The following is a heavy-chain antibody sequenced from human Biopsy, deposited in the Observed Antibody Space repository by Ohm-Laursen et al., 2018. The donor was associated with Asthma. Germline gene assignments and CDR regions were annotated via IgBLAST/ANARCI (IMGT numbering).Heavy chain of an antibody. J-gene: IGHJ3*02. V-gene: IGHV3-30*03. CDR1: GFVFSQCG. D-gene: IGHD3-22*01. CDR2: VSSDGHNK. CDR3: ARQSGQDYGDSSGFDI. Sequence: SLRLSCSASGFVFSQCGMHWVRQGPGKGLEWVARVSSDGHNKYYDDSVKGRFTISRDNSRNRLYLQINRLTVEDSAVYFCARQSGQDYGDSSGFDIWGQGTKVAVSS.